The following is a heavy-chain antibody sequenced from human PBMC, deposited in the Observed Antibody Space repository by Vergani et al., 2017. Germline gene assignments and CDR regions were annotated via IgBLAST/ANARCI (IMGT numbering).Heavy chain of an antibody. CDR3: AREGGSSGYWADAFDI. V-gene: IGHV3-33*01. D-gene: IGHD3-22*01. Sequence: QVQLVESGGGVVQPGRSLRLSCAASGFTFSSYGMHWVRQAPGKGLEWVAVIWYDGSNKYYADSVKGRFTISRDNSKNTLYLQMNSLRAEDTAVYYCAREGGSSGYWADAFDIWGQGTMVTVSS. CDR2: IWYDGSNK. J-gene: IGHJ3*02. CDR1: GFTFSSYG.